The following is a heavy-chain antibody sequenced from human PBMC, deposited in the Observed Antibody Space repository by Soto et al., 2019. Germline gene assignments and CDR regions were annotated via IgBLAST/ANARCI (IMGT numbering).Heavy chain of an antibody. Sequence: SETLSLTCTVSGGSISSYYWSWIRQPPGKGLEWIGYIYYSGSTNYNPSLKSRVTISVDTSKNQFSLKLSSVTAADTAVYYCARTGYSSSTSYFDSLGQGTLVTVSS. J-gene: IGHJ4*02. V-gene: IGHV4-59*01. D-gene: IGHD6-6*01. CDR2: IYYSGST. CDR3: ARTGYSSSTSYFDS. CDR1: GGSISSYY.